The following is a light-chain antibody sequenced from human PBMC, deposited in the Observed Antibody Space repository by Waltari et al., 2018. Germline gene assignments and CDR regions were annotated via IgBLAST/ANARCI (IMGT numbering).Light chain of an antibody. CDR2: GNS. Sequence: QSVLTQPPSVSGAPGQRVTISCTGSSSNIGAGYDVNWYQQLPGKAPKLLIHGNSNRPSGVPDRISGSTSGTSASLAITGLQAEDEADYYCQSYDSSLGGSVFGGGTKLTVL. J-gene: IGLJ2*01. CDR1: SSNIGAGYD. V-gene: IGLV1-40*01. CDR3: QSYDSSLGGSV.